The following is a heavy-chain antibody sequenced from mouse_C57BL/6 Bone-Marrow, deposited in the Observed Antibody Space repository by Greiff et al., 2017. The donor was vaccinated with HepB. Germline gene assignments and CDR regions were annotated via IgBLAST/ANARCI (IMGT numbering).Heavy chain of an antibody. Sequence: VKLMESGAELARPGASVKLSCKASGYTFTSYGISWVKQRTGQGLEWIGEIYPRSGNTYYNEKFMGKATLTADKSSSKAYMELRSLRSEDSAVYFCARDHYYGRSYGFAYWGQGTLVTVSA. CDR1: GYTFTSYG. J-gene: IGHJ3*01. D-gene: IGHD1-1*01. CDR2: IYPRSGNT. CDR3: ARDHYYGRSYGFAY. V-gene: IGHV1-81*01.